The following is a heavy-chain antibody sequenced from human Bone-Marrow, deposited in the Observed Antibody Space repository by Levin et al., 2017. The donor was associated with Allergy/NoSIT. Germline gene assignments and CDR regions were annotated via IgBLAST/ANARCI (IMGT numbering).Heavy chain of an antibody. V-gene: IGHV3-30*03. CDR3: AITTTGTTRSAFDI. Sequence: GESLKISCAASGFTFSSYGMHWVRQAPGKGLEWVAVISYDGSNKYYADSVKGRFTISRDNSKNTLYLQMNSLRAEDTAVYYCAITTTGTTRSAFDIWGQGTMVTVSS. CDR1: GFTFSSYG. D-gene: IGHD1-1*01. CDR2: ISYDGSNK. J-gene: IGHJ3*02.